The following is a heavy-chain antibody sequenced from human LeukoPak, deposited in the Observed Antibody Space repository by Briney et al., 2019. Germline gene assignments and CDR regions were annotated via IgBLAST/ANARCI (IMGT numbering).Heavy chain of an antibody. Sequence: PGGSLRLSCAASGSIFSEHYMDWVRQAPGKGLEWVGRISNKVNGDTTEYAASVRGRFSLSRDDSKNLLYLQMNSLKSEDTALYYCANTYLYWGQGTLVTVSS. CDR1: GSIFSEHY. V-gene: IGHV3-72*01. D-gene: IGHD3-16*01. CDR3: ANTYLY. CDR2: ISNKVNGDTT. J-gene: IGHJ4*02.